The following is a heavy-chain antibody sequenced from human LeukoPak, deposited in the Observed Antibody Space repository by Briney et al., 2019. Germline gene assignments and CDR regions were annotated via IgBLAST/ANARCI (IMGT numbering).Heavy chain of an antibody. D-gene: IGHD5-12*01. CDR3: ASSGRSRKLRSGHYYYYMDV. CDR1: GESFSHYY. J-gene: IGHJ6*03. Sequence: KSSETLSLTCDVNGESFSHYYWSWIRQAPGKGLEWLGEINYSGNFNYNPSLKSRVTISADASKNLFSLKLTSVTAADTAVYYCASSGRSRKLRSGHYYYYMDVWGKGTTVTISS. V-gene: IGHV4-34*01. CDR2: INYSGNF.